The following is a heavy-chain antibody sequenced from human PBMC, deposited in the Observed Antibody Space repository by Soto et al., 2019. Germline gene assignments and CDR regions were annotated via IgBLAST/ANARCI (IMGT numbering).Heavy chain of an antibody. CDR2: IYYSGST. V-gene: IGHV4-61*08. CDR3: ARTVIYGSGSSYYYYGMDV. J-gene: IGHJ6*02. Sequence: SETLSLTCSVSGGSISSGGYYWGWIRHPTVQGLEWIGYIYYSGSTNYNPSLKSRVTISVDTSKNQFSLKLSSVTAADTAVYYCARTVIYGSGSSYYYYGMDVWGQGTTVTVSS. D-gene: IGHD3-10*01. CDR1: GGSISSGGYY.